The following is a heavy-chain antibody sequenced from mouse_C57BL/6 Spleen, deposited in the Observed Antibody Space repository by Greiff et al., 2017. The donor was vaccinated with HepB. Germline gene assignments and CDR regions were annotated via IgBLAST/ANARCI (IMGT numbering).Heavy chain of an antibody. J-gene: IGHJ1*03. CDR1: GYAFSSSW. V-gene: IGHV1-82*01. CDR3: ARGNSYRYFDV. D-gene: IGHD5-1-1*01. CDR2: IYPGDGDT. Sequence: VQLQQSGPELVKPGASVKISCKASGYAFSSSWMNWVKQRPGKGLEWIGRIYPGDGDTNYNGKFKGKATLTADKSSSTAYMQLSSLTSEDSAVYFCARGNSYRYFDVWGTGTTVTVSS.